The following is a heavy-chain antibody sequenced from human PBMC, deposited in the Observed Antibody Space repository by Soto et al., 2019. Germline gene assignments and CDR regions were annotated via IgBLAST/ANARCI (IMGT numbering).Heavy chain of an antibody. J-gene: IGHJ6*02. CDR2: IYYSGRT. V-gene: IGHV4-59*01. D-gene: IGHD3-22*01. CDR3: ARDYYYDSRGYPGAYYYGMDV. CDR1: GGSFSSYY. Sequence: SETLSLTCTVSGGSFSSYYWSWIRQPPGKGLEWIGHIYYSGRTNYNPSLKSRVTISGDTSKNQLSPKLSSVTAADTAVYYCARDYYYDSRGYPGAYYYGMDVWGQGTTVTVSS.